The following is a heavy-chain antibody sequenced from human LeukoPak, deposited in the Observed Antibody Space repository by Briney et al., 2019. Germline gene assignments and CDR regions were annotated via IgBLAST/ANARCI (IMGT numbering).Heavy chain of an antibody. CDR2: ISYDGSNK. Sequence: GGSLRLSCAASGFTFSSYAMHWVRQAPGKGLEWVAVISYDGSNKYYADSVKGRFTISRDNSKNTLYLQMNSLRAEDTAVYYCARDALHSGSYYMDYWGQGTLVTVSS. CDR3: ARDALHSGSYYMDY. D-gene: IGHD1-26*01. J-gene: IGHJ4*02. CDR1: GFTFSSYA. V-gene: IGHV3-30*04.